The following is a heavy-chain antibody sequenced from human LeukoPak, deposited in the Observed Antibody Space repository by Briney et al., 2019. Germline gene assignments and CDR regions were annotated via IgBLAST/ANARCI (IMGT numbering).Heavy chain of an antibody. V-gene: IGHV1-69*01. CDR3: ARRPARGDAFDI. Sequence: SVKVSCKASGGTFSSYAISWVRLAPGQGLEWMGGIIPIFGTANYAQKFQGRVTITADESTSTAYMELSSLRSEDTAVYYCARRPARGDAFDIWGQGTMVTVSS. CDR1: GGTFSSYA. CDR2: IIPIFGTA. J-gene: IGHJ3*02.